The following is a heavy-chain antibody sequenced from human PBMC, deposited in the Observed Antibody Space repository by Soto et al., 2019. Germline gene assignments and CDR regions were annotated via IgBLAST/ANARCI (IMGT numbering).Heavy chain of an antibody. Sequence: SLRLSWAAFGFTFYDYGVHWVRQDPGKGLEWVAVISYDGSNKFYADSVRARFTISRDNSKNTLYLQMDSLRVEDTAVYFCAIGSEGWFGEFWHWGQGTLVTVSS. CDR1: GFTFYDYG. J-gene: IGHJ4*02. V-gene: IGHV3-30*03. D-gene: IGHD3-10*01. CDR3: AIGSEGWFGEFWH. CDR2: ISYDGSNK.